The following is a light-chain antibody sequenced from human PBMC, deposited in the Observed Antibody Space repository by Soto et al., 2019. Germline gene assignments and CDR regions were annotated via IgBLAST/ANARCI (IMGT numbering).Light chain of an antibody. V-gene: IGLV2-14*01. CDR2: EVN. CDR3: ASYRSASILV. Sequence: QSALTQPASVSGSPGQSVTISCTGPRSDIGDSNLISWYQHPPGKAPKLLIYEVNNRPSGVSKRFSGSKAGNTASLTISGLLDEDEADYFCASYRSASILVFGSGTKVTVL. CDR1: RSDIGDSNL. J-gene: IGLJ1*01.